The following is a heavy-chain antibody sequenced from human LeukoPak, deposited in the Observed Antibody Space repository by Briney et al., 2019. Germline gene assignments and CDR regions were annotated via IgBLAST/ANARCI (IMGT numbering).Heavy chain of an antibody. J-gene: IGHJ6*04. D-gene: IGHD6-13*01. CDR2: ISSSSSYI. V-gene: IGHV3-21*01. CDR3: ARAEAAAKHYYYGMDV. CDR1: GFTFSSYS. Sequence: GGSLRLSCAASGFTFSSYSMNWVRQAPGKGLEWVSSISSSSSYIYYADSVKGRFTISRDNAKNSLYLQMNSLRAEDTVVYYCARAEAAAKHYYYGMDVWGKGTTVTVSS.